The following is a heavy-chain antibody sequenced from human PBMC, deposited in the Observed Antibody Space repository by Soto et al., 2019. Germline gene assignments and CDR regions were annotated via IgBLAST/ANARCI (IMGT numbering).Heavy chain of an antibody. CDR3: ARAWDSFGPFDY. CDR1: GGSISSYY. CDR2: IYYSGST. Sequence: SETLSLTCTVSGGSISSYYWSWIRQPPGKGLEWIGYIYYSGSTNYNPSLKSRVTISVDTCKNQFSLKLSPVTAADTAVYYCARAWDSFGPFDYWGQGTLVTVSS. J-gene: IGHJ4*02. V-gene: IGHV4-59*01. D-gene: IGHD3-10*01.